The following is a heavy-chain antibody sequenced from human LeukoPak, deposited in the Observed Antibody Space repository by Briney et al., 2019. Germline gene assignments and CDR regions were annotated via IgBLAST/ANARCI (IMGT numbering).Heavy chain of an antibody. CDR1: GYTFTGYY. CDR2: INPNSGGT. D-gene: IGHD3-22*01. CDR3: AREPDYYDSSGYQGGFDY. Sequence: ASVKVSCKASGYTFTGYYMHWMRQAPGQGLEWMGWINPNSGGTNYAQKFQGRVTMTRDTSISTAYMELSRLRSDDTAVYYCAREPDYYDSSGYQGGFDYWGQGTLVTVSS. V-gene: IGHV1-2*02. J-gene: IGHJ4*02.